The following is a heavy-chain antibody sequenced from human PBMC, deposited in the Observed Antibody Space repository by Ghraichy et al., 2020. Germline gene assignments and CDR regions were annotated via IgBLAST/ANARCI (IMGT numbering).Heavy chain of an antibody. D-gene: IGHD3-3*01. V-gene: IGHV4-59*08. Sequence: SETLSLTCTVSGGSISSYYWSWIRQPPGKGLEWIGYIYYSGSTNYNPSLKSRVTISVDTSKNQFSLKLSSVTATDTAVYYCARLVNHAYDFWSGYRGGYYYYGMDVWGQGTTVTVSS. CDR3: ARLVNHAYDFWSGYRGGYYYYGMDV. CDR1: GGSISSYY. J-gene: IGHJ6*02. CDR2: IYYSGST.